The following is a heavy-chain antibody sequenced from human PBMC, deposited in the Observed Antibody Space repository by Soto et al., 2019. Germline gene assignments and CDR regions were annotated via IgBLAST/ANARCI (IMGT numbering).Heavy chain of an antibody. Sequence: SQTLSLTCAISGDSVSSNSAAWNWIRQSPSRGLEWLGRSYYRSKWYNDYAVSVKSRITINPDTSKNQFSLQLNSVTPEDTAVYYCARVGAYCTNGVCSVSVYYGMDVWGQGTTVTVSS. CDR1: GDSVSSNSAA. D-gene: IGHD2-8*01. CDR2: SYYRSKWYN. V-gene: IGHV6-1*01. J-gene: IGHJ6*02. CDR3: ARVGAYCTNGVCSVSVYYGMDV.